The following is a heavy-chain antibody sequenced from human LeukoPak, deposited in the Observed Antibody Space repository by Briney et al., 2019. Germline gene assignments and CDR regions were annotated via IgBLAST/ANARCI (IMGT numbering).Heavy chain of an antibody. CDR2: IYFSGST. CDR3: ARDDSRGYRKFDY. J-gene: IGHJ4*02. Sequence: SENLSLTCTVSGGSISSYYWSWIRQPPGKGLEWIGYIYFSGSTNYNPSLKSRVTISVDTSKNQFSLKLSSVTAADTSVYYSARDDSRGYRKFDYWGQGTLVTVSS. V-gene: IGHV4-59*01. CDR1: GGSISSYY. D-gene: IGHD3-22*01.